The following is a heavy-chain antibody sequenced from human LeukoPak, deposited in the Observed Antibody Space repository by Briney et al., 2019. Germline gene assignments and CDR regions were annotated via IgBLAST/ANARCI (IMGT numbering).Heavy chain of an antibody. CDR1: GGSMNTYY. V-gene: IGHV4-4*07. D-gene: IGHD5-18*01. J-gene: IGHJ4*02. CDR2: VHSSVGT. Sequence: SETLSLTCTVSGGSMNTYYWTWIRHTAGGGLECIGQVHSSVGTTYNPSLRSRVSLSLDTSKNHFSLRLASVTAADTAVYFCARERDHGYSYGHVLDFWGQGIPVTVSS. CDR3: ARERDHGYSYGHVLDF.